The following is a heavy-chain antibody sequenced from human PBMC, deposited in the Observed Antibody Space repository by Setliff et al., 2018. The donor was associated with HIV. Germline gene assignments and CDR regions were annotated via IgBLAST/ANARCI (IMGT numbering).Heavy chain of an antibody. V-gene: IGHV1-18*01. J-gene: IGHJ4*02. CDR1: GGTFSSYA. CDR3: ARDREYYYDNSGSPSFDY. D-gene: IGHD3-22*01. CDR2: INCYSGDS. Sequence: ASVKVSCKPSGGTFSSYAITWVRQAPGQGLEWVGWINCYSGDSKFPEKLQGRITMTADTSTSTAYMELRNLTSDDTAMYYCARDREYYYDNSGSPSFDYWGQGTLVTVSS.